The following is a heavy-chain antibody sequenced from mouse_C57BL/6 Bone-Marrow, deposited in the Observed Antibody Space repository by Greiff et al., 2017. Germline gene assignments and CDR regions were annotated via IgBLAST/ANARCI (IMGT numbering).Heavy chain of an antibody. V-gene: IGHV14-2*01. CDR2: IDPEDGET. CDR3: AHSLITTAPYWYFDV. J-gene: IGHJ1*03. CDR1: GFNIKDYY. Sequence: EVQLQESGAELVKPGASVKLSCTASGFNIKDYYMHWVKQRTEQGLEWIGRIDPEDGETKYAPKFQGKATITADTSSNTAYLQLSSLTSEDTAVYYCAHSLITTAPYWYFDVWGTGTTVTVSS. D-gene: IGHD1-1*01.